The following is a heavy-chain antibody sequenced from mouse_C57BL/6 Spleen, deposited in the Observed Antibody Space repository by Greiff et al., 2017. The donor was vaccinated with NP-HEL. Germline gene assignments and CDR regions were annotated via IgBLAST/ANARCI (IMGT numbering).Heavy chain of an antibody. J-gene: IGHJ2*01. CDR3: ARAHDGYYFDY. D-gene: IGHD2-3*01. CDR1: GFTFSDYY. Sequence: EVKLMESEGGLVQPGSSMKLSCTASGFTFSDYYMAWVRQVPEKGLEWVANINYDGSSTYYLDSLKSRFIISRDNAKNILYLQMSSLKSEDTATYYFARAHDGYYFDYWGQGTTLTVSS. CDR2: INYDGSST. V-gene: IGHV5-16*01.